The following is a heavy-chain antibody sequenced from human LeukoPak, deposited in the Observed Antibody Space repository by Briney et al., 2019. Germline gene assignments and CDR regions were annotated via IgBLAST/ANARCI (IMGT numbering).Heavy chain of an antibody. D-gene: IGHD4-17*01. Sequence: GASVKVSCKVSGYSLTALAIHWVRQAPGKGLEWMGRFDPDDGARIYSQRFQDRFLMTEDPSSDTAYMELSGLRSEDTAVYFCASDRTVTTVTSGQSWDDPWGQGTLVTVSS. V-gene: IGHV1-24*01. CDR3: ASDRTVTTVTSGQSWDDP. CDR1: GYSLTALA. CDR2: FDPDDGAR. J-gene: IGHJ5*02.